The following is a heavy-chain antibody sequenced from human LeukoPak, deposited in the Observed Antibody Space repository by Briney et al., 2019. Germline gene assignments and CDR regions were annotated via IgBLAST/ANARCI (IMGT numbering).Heavy chain of an antibody. CDR3: ARDRKGAVAGLNWFDP. CDR2: INPNSGGT. CDR1: GYTFTGYH. V-gene: IGHV1-2*02. Sequence: ASVKVSCKASGYTFTGYHMHWVRQAPGQGLEWMGWINPNSGGTNYAQKFQGRVTMTRDTSISTAYMELSRLRSDDTAVYYCARDRKGAVAGLNWFDPWGQGTLVTVSS. J-gene: IGHJ5*02. D-gene: IGHD6-19*01.